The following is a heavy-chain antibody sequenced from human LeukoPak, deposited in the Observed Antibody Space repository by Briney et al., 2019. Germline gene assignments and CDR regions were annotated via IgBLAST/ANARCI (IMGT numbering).Heavy chain of an antibody. V-gene: IGHV4-59*12. J-gene: IGHJ5*02. CDR1: GGSISSYY. CDR3: ARGLGSAVVVPAAHWFDP. CDR2: IYYIGST. Sequence: PSETLSLTCSVSGGSISSYYWSWIRQPPGKGLEYIGYIYYIGSTNYNPSLKRRVTISVDTSKNQFSLKLNSVTAADTAVYYCARGLGSAVVVPAAHWFDPWGQGTLVTVSS. D-gene: IGHD2-2*01.